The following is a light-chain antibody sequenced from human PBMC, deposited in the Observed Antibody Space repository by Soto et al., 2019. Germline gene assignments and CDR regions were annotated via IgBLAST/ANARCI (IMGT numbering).Light chain of an antibody. J-gene: IGKJ1*01. CDR1: QGIRDA. Sequence: DIQMTQSPSSLSASVGDRVTITCRASQGIRDALGWYQQKPGKAPKRLIYAASSLQSGVPSRFSGSGSGTEFTLTISSLQPEDFATYYCLQHNSYPQPFGQGTKVESK. CDR3: LQHNSYPQP. CDR2: AAS. V-gene: IGKV1-17*01.